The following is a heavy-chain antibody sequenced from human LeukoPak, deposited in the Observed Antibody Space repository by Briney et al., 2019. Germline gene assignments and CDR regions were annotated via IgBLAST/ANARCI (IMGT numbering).Heavy chain of an antibody. D-gene: IGHD3-10*01. CDR2: INPSGGST. V-gene: IGHV1-46*01. Sequence: ASVKVSCKASGYTFTSYYMHWVRQAPGQGHEWMGIINPSGGSTSYAQKFQGRVTMTRDTSTSTVYMELSSLRSEDTAVYYCARDRRPGWFDPWGQGTLVTVSS. CDR1: GYTFTSYY. J-gene: IGHJ5*02. CDR3: ARDRRPGWFDP.